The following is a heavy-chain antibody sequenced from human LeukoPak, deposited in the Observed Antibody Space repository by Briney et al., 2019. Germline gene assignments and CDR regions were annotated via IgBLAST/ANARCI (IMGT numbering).Heavy chain of an antibody. CDR3: ARMGYYYDSSGYYSDY. V-gene: IGHV3-21*01. D-gene: IGHD3-22*01. J-gene: IGHJ4*02. Sequence: PGGSLRLSCAASGFTFSSYTMNWVRQAPGKGLEWVSSISSSSSYIYYADSVKGRFTTSRDNAKNSLYLQMNSLRAEDTAVYYCARMGYYYDSSGYYSDYWGQGTLVTVSS. CDR1: GFTFSSYT. CDR2: ISSSSSYI.